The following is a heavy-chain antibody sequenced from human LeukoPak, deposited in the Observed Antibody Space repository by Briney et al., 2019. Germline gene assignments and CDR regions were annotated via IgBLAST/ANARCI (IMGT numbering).Heavy chain of an antibody. CDR2: MNPNSGNT. CDR3: AMEGWGDYYDSSGYSDY. Sequence: GASVKVSCKASGYTFTSYDINWVRQATGQGLEWMGWMNPNSGNTGYARKFQGRVTMTRNTSISTAYMELSSLRSEDTAVYYCAMEGWGDYYDSSGYSDYWGQGTLVTVSS. V-gene: IGHV1-8*01. J-gene: IGHJ4*02. D-gene: IGHD3-22*01. CDR1: GYTFTSYD.